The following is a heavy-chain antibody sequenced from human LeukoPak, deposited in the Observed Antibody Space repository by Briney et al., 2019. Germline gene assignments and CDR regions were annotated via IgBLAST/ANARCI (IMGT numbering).Heavy chain of an antibody. CDR1: GYSFTSYW. D-gene: IGHD5-12*01. CDR3: ARRSKYSGYDYGVLFDY. CDR2: IYPGDSDT. V-gene: IGHV5-51*01. J-gene: IGHJ4*02. Sequence: GESLKISCKGSGYSFTSYWIGWVRQMPGKGLEWMGIIYPGDSDTRYSPSFQGQVTISADKSISTAHLQWSSLKASDTAMYYCARRSKYSGYDYGVLFDYWGQGTLVTVSS.